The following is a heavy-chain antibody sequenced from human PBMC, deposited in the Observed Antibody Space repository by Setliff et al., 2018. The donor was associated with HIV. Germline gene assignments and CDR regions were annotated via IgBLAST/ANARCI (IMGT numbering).Heavy chain of an antibody. CDR1: GDSISSYY. J-gene: IGHJ5*02. CDR3: ARDRRGYYYYDSDAYWYGFDP. V-gene: IGHV4-4*08. CDR2: IYTSGIT. D-gene: IGHD3-22*01. Sequence: SETLSLTCTVSGDSISSYYWSWIRQPPGKGLEWIGYIYTSGITDYNPSLKSLVTISGDTSKNQCSLKLSSVTAADPAVYYCARDRRGYYYYDSDAYWYGFDPWGQGTLVTVPS.